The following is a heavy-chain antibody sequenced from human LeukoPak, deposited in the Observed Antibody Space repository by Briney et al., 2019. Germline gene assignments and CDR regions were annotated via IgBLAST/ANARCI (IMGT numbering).Heavy chain of an antibody. J-gene: IGHJ4*02. CDR3: ARSARLMKGVVEVTALDD. D-gene: IGHD3-3*01. Sequence: GGSLRLSCAASGFTFSSYSMNWVRQAPGKGLEWVSSISSSSSYIYYAGSVKGRFTIARDNAKNSVYLEMNSLRADDTAVYYCARSARLMKGVVEVTALDDWGQGTLVTVSS. V-gene: IGHV3-21*01. CDR1: GFTFSSYS. CDR2: ISSSSSYI.